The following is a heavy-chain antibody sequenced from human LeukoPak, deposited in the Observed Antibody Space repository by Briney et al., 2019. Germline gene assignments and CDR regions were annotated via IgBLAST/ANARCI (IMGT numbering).Heavy chain of an antibody. CDR3: ARARYCSSTSCYTPFDY. V-gene: IGHV3-21*01. CDR2: ISSSSSYI. CDR1: GFTFSSYS. Sequence: PGGSLRLSCAASGFTFSSYSMNWVRQAPGKGLEWVSSISSSSSYIYYADSVKGRFTISRDNAKNTLYLQMNSLRAEDTAVYYCARARYCSSTSCYTPFDYWGQGTLVTVSS. J-gene: IGHJ4*02. D-gene: IGHD2-2*02.